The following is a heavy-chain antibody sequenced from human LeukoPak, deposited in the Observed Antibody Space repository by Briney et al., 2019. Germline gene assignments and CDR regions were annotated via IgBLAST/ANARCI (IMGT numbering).Heavy chain of an antibody. CDR1: GGSFSGHY. Sequence: SETLSLTCAIYGGSFSGHYWSWIRQAPGKGLEWIGEINHSGSTNYNPSLKSRVAISVDTSKNQFSLKLTSVTAADTAVYYCARLVGDKSVDYWGQGTLVTVSS. D-gene: IGHD2-8*02. V-gene: IGHV4-34*01. J-gene: IGHJ4*02. CDR2: INHSGST. CDR3: ARLVGDKSVDY.